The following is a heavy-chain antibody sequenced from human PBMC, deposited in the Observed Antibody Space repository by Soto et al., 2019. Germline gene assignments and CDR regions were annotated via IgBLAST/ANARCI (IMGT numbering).Heavy chain of an antibody. Sequence: XESLKISWKTSGYSFTSHWLAWVRQMPGKGLEWMGIIYPSDSDIRYRPSFQGQVTISVDKSISTAYLQWSSLKASDTATYYCARQDYSNYRGGMDVWGQGTTVTVSS. CDR3: ARQDYSNYRGGMDV. CDR2: IYPSDSDI. D-gene: IGHD4-4*01. V-gene: IGHV5-51*01. J-gene: IGHJ6*02. CDR1: GYSFTSHW.